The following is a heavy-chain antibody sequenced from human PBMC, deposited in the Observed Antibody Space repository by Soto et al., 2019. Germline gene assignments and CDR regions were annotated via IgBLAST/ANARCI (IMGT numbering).Heavy chain of an antibody. CDR2: ISAYNGNT. V-gene: IGHV1-18*01. CDR3: ARVSYSVNWFDHSVAGHNWFVP. Sequence: ASVKVSCKASGYSFTNNGISWVRQAPGQGLEWMGWISAYNGNTNYVKKFQGRVTMTTDTSTSTASMELRSLRSDDTAVYYCARVSYSVNWFDHSVAGHNWFVPWRQGTLVTVSS. J-gene: IGHJ5*02. CDR1: GYSFTNNG. D-gene: IGHD6-19*01.